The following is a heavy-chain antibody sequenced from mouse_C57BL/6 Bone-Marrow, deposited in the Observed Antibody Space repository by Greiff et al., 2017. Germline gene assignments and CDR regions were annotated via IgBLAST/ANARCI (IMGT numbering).Heavy chain of an antibody. D-gene: IGHD1-1*01. CDR1: GYSITSGYY. Sequence: EVHLVESGPGLVKPSQSLSLTCSVTGYSITSGYYWNWIRQFPGNKLEWMGYISYDGSNNYNPSLKNRISITRDTSKNQFFLKLNSVTTEDTATYYCARDLYYYGSSYDWYFDVWGTGTTVTVSS. CDR3: ARDLYYYGSSYDWYFDV. J-gene: IGHJ1*03. CDR2: ISYDGSN. V-gene: IGHV3-6*01.